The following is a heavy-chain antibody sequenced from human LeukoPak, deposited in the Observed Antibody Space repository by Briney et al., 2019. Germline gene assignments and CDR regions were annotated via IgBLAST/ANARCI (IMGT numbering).Heavy chain of an antibody. Sequence: GGSLRLSRAASGFTFSSYAMSWVRQAPGKGLEWVSAISGSGGSTYYADSVKGRFTISRDNSKNTLYLQMNSLRAEDTAVYYCAKVPILVGATSYFDYWGQGTQVTVSS. D-gene: IGHD1-26*01. V-gene: IGHV3-23*01. J-gene: IGHJ4*02. CDR1: GFTFSSYA. CDR3: AKVPILVGATSYFDY. CDR2: ISGSGGST.